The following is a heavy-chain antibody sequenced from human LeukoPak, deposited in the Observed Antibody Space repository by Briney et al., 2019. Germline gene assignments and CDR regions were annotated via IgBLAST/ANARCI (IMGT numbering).Heavy chain of an antibody. CDR1: GFTFSSYA. Sequence: PGGSLRLSCAASGFTFSSYAMSWVRQAPGKGLEWVSAISGSDGTTYYADSVKGRFTISRDNSRNTLYLQINGLRAEDTAVYYCAKDSAKKYDDYWGQGTLVTVSS. D-gene: IGHD2/OR15-2a*01. J-gene: IGHJ4*02. CDR3: AKDSAKKYDDY. V-gene: IGHV3-23*01. CDR2: ISGSDGTT.